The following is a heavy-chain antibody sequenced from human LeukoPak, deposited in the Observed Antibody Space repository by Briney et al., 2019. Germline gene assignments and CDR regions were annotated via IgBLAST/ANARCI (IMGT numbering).Heavy chain of an antibody. CDR2: IRYDGSNK. V-gene: IGHV3-30*02. D-gene: IGHD5-12*01. CDR1: GFTFSSYG. CDR3: ARDPGYSGYDYGSY. Sequence: QPGGSLRLSCAASGFTFSSYGMHWVRQAPGKGLEWVAFIRYDGSNKYYADSVKGRFTISRDNAKNSLYLQMNSLRAEDTAVYYCARDPGYSGYDYGSYWGQGTLVTVSS. J-gene: IGHJ4*02.